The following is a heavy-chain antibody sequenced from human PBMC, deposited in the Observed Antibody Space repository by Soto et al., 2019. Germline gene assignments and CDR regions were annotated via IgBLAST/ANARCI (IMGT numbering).Heavy chain of an antibody. CDR2: IYYSGST. CDR1: GGSISSGGYY. D-gene: IGHD4-4*01. J-gene: IGHJ6*02. CDR3: ARASVTTFYGMDV. V-gene: IGHV4-31*03. Sequence: SETLSLTCTVSGGSISSGGYYWSWIRQHPGKGLEWIGYIYYSGSTYYNPSLKSRVTISVDTSKNQFSLKLSSVTAADTAVYYCARASVTTFYGMDVWGQGTTVTVSS.